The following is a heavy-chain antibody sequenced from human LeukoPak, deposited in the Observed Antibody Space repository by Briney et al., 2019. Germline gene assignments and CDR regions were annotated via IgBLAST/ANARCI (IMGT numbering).Heavy chain of an antibody. D-gene: IGHD6-13*01. Sequence: GAAVKDSFKGSGYTFTSYYMHWVRPAPGQGLEWMGIINPSGGSTSYAQKFQGRVTMTRDTSTSTVYMELSSLRSEDTAVYYCARINSSSWYYFDYWGQGTLVTVSS. CDR2: INPSGGST. J-gene: IGHJ4*02. CDR3: ARINSSSWYYFDY. V-gene: IGHV1-46*01. CDR1: GYTFTSYY.